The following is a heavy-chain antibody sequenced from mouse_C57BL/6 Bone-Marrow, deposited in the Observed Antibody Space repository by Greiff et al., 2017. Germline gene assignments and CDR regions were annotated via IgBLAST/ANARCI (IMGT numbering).Heavy chain of an antibody. CDR1: GYTFTSYW. D-gene: IGHD1-1*01. J-gene: IGHJ1*03. Sequence: QVQLQQPGAELVMPGASVTLSCKASGYTFTSYWMHWVKQRPGQGLEWIGEIDPSDSYTNYNQKFKGKSTLTVDKSSSTADMQLSSLTSEDSAVYYCARDWGDGSSWGDWYFDVWGTGTTVTVSS. CDR3: ARDWGDGSSWGDWYFDV. CDR2: IDPSDSYT. V-gene: IGHV1-69*01.